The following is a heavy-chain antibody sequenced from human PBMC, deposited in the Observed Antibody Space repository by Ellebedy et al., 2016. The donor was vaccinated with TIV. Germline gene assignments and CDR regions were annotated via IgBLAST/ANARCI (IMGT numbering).Heavy chain of an antibody. CDR1: GFTFSNYA. V-gene: IGHV3-23*01. D-gene: IGHD3-22*01. J-gene: IGHJ4*02. CDR3: AKGRGGGSDSSAPRYYFDY. CDR2: ISSTGSRT. Sequence: GESLKISCAASGFTFSNYAMSWVRQAPGKGLEWVSTISSTGSRTYYADSVEGRFILSRDNYKKTLYLQMNSLRAEDTAVYYCAKGRGGGSDSSAPRYYFDYWGRGTLVTVSS.